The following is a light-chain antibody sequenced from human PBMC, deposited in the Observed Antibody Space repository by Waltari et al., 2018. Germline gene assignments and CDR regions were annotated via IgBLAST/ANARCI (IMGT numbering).Light chain of an antibody. J-gene: IGLJ2*01. CDR2: RDT. V-gene: IGLV3-1*01. CDR3: QAWDTSTGVV. CDR1: HLQYKY. Sequence: YEMTQPPSVSVSPGQTASITCSGDHLQYKYVYWYQHKPGKSPLLILYRDTERPSGIPERFSGSNSGNTATLTISETQAMDEADYYCQAWDTSTGVVFGGGTKLTVL.